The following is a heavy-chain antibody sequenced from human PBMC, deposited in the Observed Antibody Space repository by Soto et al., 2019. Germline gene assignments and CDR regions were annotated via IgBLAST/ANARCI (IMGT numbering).Heavy chain of an antibody. J-gene: IGHJ4*02. V-gene: IGHV3-11*01. Sequence: GGSLRLSCAASGFTFSDYYISWIRQAPGKGLEWVSYISSSDIIIYYADSVKGRFTISRDNAKNSLYLQMNSLRAEDTAVYYCARDLGYYDSSGYFGYGGQGPLV. CDR2: ISSSDIII. CDR3: ARDLGYYDSSGYFGY. D-gene: IGHD3-22*01. CDR1: GFTFSDYY.